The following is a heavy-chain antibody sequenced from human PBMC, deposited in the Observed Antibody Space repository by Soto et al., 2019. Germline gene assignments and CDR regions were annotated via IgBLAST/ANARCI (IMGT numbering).Heavy chain of an antibody. Sequence: QVQLQESGPRLVKPSQTLALTCSVSGGSITSGGYYWNWIRQFPGGGLEWIGYISYSGSSYYNPSLESRVTVYSDTSENMFSLKVTPMTAADTAVYFCARALTFYYDSGSYSIHSFYFDFLGQGTLVTVSS. J-gene: IGHJ4*02. CDR1: GGSITSGGYY. V-gene: IGHV4-31*02. CDR3: ARALTFYYDSGSYSIHSFYFDF. CDR2: ISYSGSS. D-gene: IGHD3-22*01.